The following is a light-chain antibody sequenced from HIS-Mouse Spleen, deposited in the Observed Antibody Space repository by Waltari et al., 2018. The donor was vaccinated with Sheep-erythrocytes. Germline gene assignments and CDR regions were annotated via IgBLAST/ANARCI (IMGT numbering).Light chain of an antibody. V-gene: IGLV3-10*01. CDR1: ALPKKY. Sequence: SYELTQPPSVSVSPGQTARITCSGDALPKKYAYWYQQKSGQAPVLVIYEESKRPSGMPGRFSGANSGTMATLTISGAQVEDEADHYWYSTDSSGNHWVFGGGTKLTVL. CDR3: YSTDSSGNHWV. CDR2: EES. J-gene: IGLJ3*02.